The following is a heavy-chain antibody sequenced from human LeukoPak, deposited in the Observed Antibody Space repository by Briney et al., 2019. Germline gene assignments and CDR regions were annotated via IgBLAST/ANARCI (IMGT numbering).Heavy chain of an antibody. CDR2: IIPILGIA. J-gene: IGHJ1*01. CDR3: AFRIAVAGSVEYFQH. D-gene: IGHD6-19*01. Sequence: SVKVSCKASGGTFSSYAISWVRQAPGQGLAWMGRIIPILGIANYAQKFQGRVTITADKSTSTAYMELSSLRSEDTAVYYCAFRIAVAGSVEYFQHWGQGTLVTVSS. CDR1: GGTFSSYA. V-gene: IGHV1-69*04.